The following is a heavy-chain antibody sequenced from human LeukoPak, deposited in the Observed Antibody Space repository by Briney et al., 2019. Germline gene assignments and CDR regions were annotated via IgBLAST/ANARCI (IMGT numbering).Heavy chain of an antibody. CDR3: ARIAAAGGFDC. D-gene: IGHD6-13*01. CDR2: IYYSEST. J-gene: IGHJ4*02. CDR1: GGSISSYY. Sequence: SETLSLTCTVSGGSISSYYWSWIRQPPGKGLEWIGYIYYSESTNYNPSLKSRVTISVDTSKNQSSLKLSSVTAADTAVYYCARIAAAGGFDCWGQGTLVTVSS. V-gene: IGHV4-59*01.